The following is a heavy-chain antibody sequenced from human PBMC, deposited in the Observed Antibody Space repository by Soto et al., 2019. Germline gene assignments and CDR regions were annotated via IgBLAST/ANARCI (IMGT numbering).Heavy chain of an antibody. CDR1: GFTFSSYV. D-gene: IGHD2-15*01. Sequence: EVQLLESGGGLVQPGGSLRLSCAASGFTFSSYVMSWVRQAPGKGLEWVSAISGSGGSTYYADSVKGRFTISRDNSKNTLYLQMNSLRAEDTAVYYCAKTAPTYCSGGSCYSDYWGQGTPVTVSS. CDR3: AKTAPTYCSGGSCYSDY. CDR2: ISGSGGST. V-gene: IGHV3-23*01. J-gene: IGHJ4*02.